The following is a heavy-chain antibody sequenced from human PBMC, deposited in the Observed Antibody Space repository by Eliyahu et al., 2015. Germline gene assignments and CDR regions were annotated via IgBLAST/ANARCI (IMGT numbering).Heavy chain of an antibody. CDR3: ATRGDGFNYFFDY. V-gene: IGHV1-46*01. J-gene: IGHJ4*02. CDR2: IDPSGGTT. D-gene: IGHD5-24*01. CDR1: GFTVSKYY. Sequence: QVQLVQSRAEVKRPGDSVKXSCXXSGFTVSKYYLHWVRQAPGQGPECMGVIDPSGGTTTYAQHFQDRVTMTWDTSTKTIYMELSSLRSEDTAIYYCATRGDGFNYFFDYWGQGTRVSVSS.